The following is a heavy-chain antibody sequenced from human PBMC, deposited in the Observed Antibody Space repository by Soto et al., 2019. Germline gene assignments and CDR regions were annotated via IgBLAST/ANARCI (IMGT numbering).Heavy chain of an antibody. J-gene: IGHJ4*02. V-gene: IGHV4-34*12. Sequence: SETLSLTCAVSRGSFSGYYWSWVRQFPGKGLEWIGEIIHTGSTNYNPSLKSRVTMSIDTSKKEIYLKLSSVTAADTAVYYCARVGQPPSDYWGQGTLVTVSS. CDR1: RGSFSGYY. CDR3: ARVGQPPSDY. CDR2: IIHTGST. D-gene: IGHD2-2*01.